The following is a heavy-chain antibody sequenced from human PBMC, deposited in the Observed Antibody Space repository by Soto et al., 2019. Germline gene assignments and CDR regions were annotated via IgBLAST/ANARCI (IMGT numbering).Heavy chain of an antibody. Sequence: SETLSLTCAVFSGSLSDHYWTWVRQSPGKGLEWIGEIHPSGSTDSSASLKSRVTLSLDTSTSQFSLQVTSVTAADTGVYYCARGKSSGFYGMDVWGQGTTVTVSS. D-gene: IGHD5-12*01. CDR3: ARGKSSGFYGMDV. J-gene: IGHJ6*02. CDR2: IHPSGST. V-gene: IGHV4-34*01. CDR1: SGSLSDHY.